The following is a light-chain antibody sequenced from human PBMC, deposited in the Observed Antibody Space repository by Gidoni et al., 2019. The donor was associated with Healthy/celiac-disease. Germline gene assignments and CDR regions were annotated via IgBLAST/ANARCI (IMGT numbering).Light chain of an antibody. CDR2: DAS. CDR1: QSISSW. Sequence: DIQMTPSPSTLSASVGDRVTITCRASQSISSWLAWYQQKPGKAPKLLIYDASSLESGVPSRFSGSGSGTEFTLTISSLQPDDFATYYCQKYNTLWTFGQGTKVEIK. V-gene: IGKV1-5*01. CDR3: QKYNTLWT. J-gene: IGKJ1*01.